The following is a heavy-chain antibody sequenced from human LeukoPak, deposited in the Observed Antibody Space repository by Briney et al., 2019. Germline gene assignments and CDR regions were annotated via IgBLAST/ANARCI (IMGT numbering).Heavy chain of an antibody. D-gene: IGHD1-26*01. V-gene: IGHV3-48*04. CDR1: GFTFSSYT. J-gene: IGHJ4*02. CDR3: ARGGSYSDSHFFDY. CDR2: ISSTGNTV. Sequence: PGGSLRLSCAASGFTFSSYTMNWVRQAPGKGLEWVSSISSTGNTVYYADSVKGRFTVSRDNAKNSLYLQMNSLRAEDTAVYYCARGGSYSDSHFFDYWGQGTLVTVSS.